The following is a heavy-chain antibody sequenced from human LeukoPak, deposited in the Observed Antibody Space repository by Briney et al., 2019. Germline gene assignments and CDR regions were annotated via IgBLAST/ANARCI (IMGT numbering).Heavy chain of an antibody. CDR2: IIWEGGSN. CDR3: AKDGRVGKPYYYYYYMDV. D-gene: IGHD7-27*01. V-gene: IGHV3-43D*03. Sequence: GGSLTLSCTVSRLTLDNYAMRWVRHAAGGGLEWVALIIWEGGSNYYAGCVKGRFTISRDNSKNYLYLQMNSLRAEDTALYYCAKDGRVGKPYYYYYYMDVWGKGSTVTVCS. CDR1: RLTLDNYA. J-gene: IGHJ6*03.